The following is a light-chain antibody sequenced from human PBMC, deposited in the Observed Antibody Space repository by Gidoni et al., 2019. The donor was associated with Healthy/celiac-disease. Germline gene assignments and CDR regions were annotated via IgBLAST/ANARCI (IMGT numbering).Light chain of an antibody. CDR1: QRISSW. J-gene: IGKJ1*01. CDR3: QQYNSYSST. CDR2: KAS. Sequence: DIQMTQSPSTLSASVGDRVTITCRASQRISSWLAWYQQKPGKAPKLLIYKASSLESGVPSRFSGSGSGTEVTLTISSLQPDDFATYYCQQYNSYSSTFGQGTKVEIK. V-gene: IGKV1-5*03.